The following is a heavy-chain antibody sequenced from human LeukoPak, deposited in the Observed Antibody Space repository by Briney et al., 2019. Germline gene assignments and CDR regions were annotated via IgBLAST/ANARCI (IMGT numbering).Heavy chain of an antibody. V-gene: IGHV3-23*01. Sequence: EGSLRLSCAASGFTFKNYAMSWVRQAPGKGLEWVSGISGSGGSTYYADSVQGRFTISRDNSKNTLYLQMNSLRAEDTAVYYCAKDPASPAVAGVTSSGFDCWGQGTLVTVSS. CDR2: ISGSGGST. CDR3: AKDPASPAVAGVTSSGFDC. J-gene: IGHJ4*02. CDR1: GFTFKNYA. D-gene: IGHD6-19*01.